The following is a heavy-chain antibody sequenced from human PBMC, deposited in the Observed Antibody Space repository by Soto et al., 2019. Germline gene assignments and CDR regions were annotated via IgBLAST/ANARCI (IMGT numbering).Heavy chain of an antibody. CDR3: ARTHRSSRGDDAFDI. Sequence: SETLSLTCTVSGGSISSGGYYWSWIRQHPGKGLEWIGYIYYSGSTYYNPSLKSRVTISVDTSKNQFSLKLSSVTAADTAVYYCARTHRSSRGDDAFDIAAERTMVTVSS. D-gene: IGHD6-6*01. CDR2: IYYSGST. V-gene: IGHV4-31*03. CDR1: GGSISSGGYY. J-gene: IGHJ3*02.